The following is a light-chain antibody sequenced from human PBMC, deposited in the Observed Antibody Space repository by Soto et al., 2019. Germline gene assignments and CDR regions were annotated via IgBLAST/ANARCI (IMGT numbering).Light chain of an antibody. V-gene: IGLV2-14*01. Sequence: QSALTQPASVSGSPGQSITISCTGTSSDVGGYDYVSWYQLHPGKAPKLMVFEVSNRPSGVSYRFSGSKSGNTASLTISGLQAEDEADYYCSSYAGSNISDVFGTGTKLTVL. CDR1: SSDVGGYDY. J-gene: IGLJ1*01. CDR2: EVS. CDR3: SSYAGSNISDV.